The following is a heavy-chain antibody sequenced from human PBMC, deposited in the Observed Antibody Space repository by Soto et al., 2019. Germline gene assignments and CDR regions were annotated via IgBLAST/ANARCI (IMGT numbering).Heavy chain of an antibody. CDR1: GFTFSSYA. V-gene: IGHV3-64D*06. J-gene: IGHJ4*02. CDR3: VKGGIAVAGANDY. Sequence: LRLSCSASGFTFSSYAMHWVRQAPGKGLEYVSAISSNGGSTYYADSVKGRFTISRDNSKNTLYLQMSSLRAEDTAVYYCVKGGIAVAGANDYWGQGTLVTVSS. CDR2: ISSNGGST. D-gene: IGHD6-19*01.